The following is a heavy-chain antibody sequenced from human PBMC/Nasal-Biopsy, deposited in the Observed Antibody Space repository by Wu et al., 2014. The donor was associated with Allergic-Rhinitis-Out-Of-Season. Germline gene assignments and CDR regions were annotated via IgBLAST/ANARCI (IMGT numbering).Heavy chain of an antibody. J-gene: IGHJ6*02. D-gene: IGHD4-17*01. Sequence: RLSCAASGFTFSSYAMNWVRQAPAKGLEWVSTVSGRGGRTYYADSVEGRFIISRLNSQNTLYLHMNSLRAEDTAVYYCVKGAGGDYGDYVSLDPYYYHGMDVWGQGTTVTVSS. CDR1: GFTFSSYA. CDR2: VSGRGGRT. V-gene: IGHV3-23*01. CDR3: VKGAGGDYGDYVSLDPYYYHGMDV.